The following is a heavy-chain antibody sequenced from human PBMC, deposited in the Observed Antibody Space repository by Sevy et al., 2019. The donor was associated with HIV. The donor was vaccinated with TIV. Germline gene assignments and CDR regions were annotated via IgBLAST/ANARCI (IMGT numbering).Heavy chain of an antibody. J-gene: IGHJ6*02. Sequence: GGSLRLSCAASGFTFSSYAMSWVRQAPGKGLEWVSAISGSGGSTYYADSVKGRFTISRDNSKNTLNLQMNSLRAEETAVYDCAKHSSVYGSGSYYSFNGMDVWGQGTRVTVSS. D-gene: IGHD3-10*01. CDR3: AKHSSVYGSGSYYSFNGMDV. CDR2: ISGSGGST. V-gene: IGHV3-23*01. CDR1: GFTFSSYA.